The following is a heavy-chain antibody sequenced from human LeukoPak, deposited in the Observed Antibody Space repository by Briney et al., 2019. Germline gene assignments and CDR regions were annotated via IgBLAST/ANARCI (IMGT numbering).Heavy chain of an antibody. CDR1: GFTFSSYE. CDR3: AARWSGYPLGDFDY. J-gene: IGHJ4*02. V-gene: IGHV3-48*03. Sequence: GGSLRLSCAAPGFTFSSYEMNWVRQAPGKGLEWVSYISSSGSTIYYADSVKGRFTIARDNAKNSLYLQMNCLRAEDTAVYYCAARWSGYPLGDFDYWGQGTLVTVSS. D-gene: IGHD3-3*01. CDR2: ISSSGSTI.